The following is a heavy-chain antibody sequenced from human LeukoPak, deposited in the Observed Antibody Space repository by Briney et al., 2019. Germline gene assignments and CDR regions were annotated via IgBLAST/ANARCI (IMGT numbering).Heavy chain of an antibody. Sequence: GGSLRLSCAASGFTFSSYWMHWVRQAPGKGLEWVSSISSSSSYIYYADSVKGRFTISRDNAKNSLYLQMNSLRAEDTAVYYCVRGDGYTAYYYYMDVWGKGTTVTVSS. CDR2: ISSSSSYI. CDR3: VRGDGYTAYYYYMDV. CDR1: GFTFSSYW. J-gene: IGHJ6*03. V-gene: IGHV3-21*01. D-gene: IGHD5-24*01.